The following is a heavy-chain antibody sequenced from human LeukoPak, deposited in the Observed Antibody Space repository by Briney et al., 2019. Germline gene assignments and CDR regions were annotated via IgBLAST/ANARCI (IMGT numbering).Heavy chain of an antibody. J-gene: IGHJ6*03. CDR1: GGSISSGGYY. V-gene: IGHV4-30-2*01. CDR3: AGSIAAAAPGGYMDV. D-gene: IGHD6-13*01. Sequence: SETLSLTCTVSGGSISSGGYYWSWIRQPPGKGLEWIGYIYHSGSTYYNPSLKSRVTISVDRSKNQFSLKLSSVTAADTAVYYCAGSIAAAAPGGYMDVWGKGTTVTVSS. CDR2: IYHSGST.